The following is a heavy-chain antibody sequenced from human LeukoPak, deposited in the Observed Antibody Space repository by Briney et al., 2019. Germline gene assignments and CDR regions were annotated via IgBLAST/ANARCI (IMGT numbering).Heavy chain of an antibody. Sequence: PGGSLRLSCAASGFTFTSYAMSWVRQAPGKGLEWVSVISGWGGSTYYADSVKGRFTVSRDNSKNTLYLQMNSLRAEDTAVYYCARDIYYGRSGPYFDYWGQGTQVTVSS. J-gene: IGHJ4*02. V-gene: IGHV3-23*01. CDR2: ISGWGGST. CDR3: ARDIYYGRSGPYFDY. CDR1: GFTFTSYA. D-gene: IGHD3-22*01.